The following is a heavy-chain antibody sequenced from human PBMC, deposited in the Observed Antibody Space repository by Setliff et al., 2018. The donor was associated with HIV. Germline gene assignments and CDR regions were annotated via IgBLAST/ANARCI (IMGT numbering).Heavy chain of an antibody. CDR3: ARSLAYCSGGGCSSGNYYYMDV. CDR2: IFHAGST. CDR1: GGSISGSSYY. V-gene: IGHV4-39*01. D-gene: IGHD2-15*01. J-gene: IGHJ6*03. Sequence: SETLSLTCTVSGGSISGSSYYWGWIRQSPEKGLEWIGSIFHAGSTYYNPSLKSRVTLSVDTSENQYSLELTSLIAADTAVYYCARSLAYCSGGGCSSGNYYYMDVWGKGTTVTVS.